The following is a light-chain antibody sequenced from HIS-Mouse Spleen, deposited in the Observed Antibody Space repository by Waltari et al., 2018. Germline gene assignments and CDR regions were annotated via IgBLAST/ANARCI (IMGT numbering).Light chain of an antibody. V-gene: IGLV3-21*02. CDR1: NIRRKS. CDR3: QVWDSSSDHRV. Sequence: SYVLTQPPSVSVAPGQTARITCGGNNIRRKSEHLYQQQPCQAPVLVVYDDSDRPPGIPERFSGSNSGNTATPTISRVEAGDEADYYCQVWDSSSDHRVFGGGTKLTVL. CDR2: DDS. J-gene: IGLJ3*02.